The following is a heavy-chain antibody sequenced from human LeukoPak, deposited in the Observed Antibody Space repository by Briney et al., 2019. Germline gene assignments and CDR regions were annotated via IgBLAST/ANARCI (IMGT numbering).Heavy chain of an antibody. D-gene: IGHD5-18*01. CDR3: ARGLGYSYGYGIDY. J-gene: IGHJ4*02. CDR2: IWYDGSNK. Sequence: GGSLRLSCGASGFIFRNYAMSWVRQAPGKGLEWVAIIWYDGSNKYHADSVKGRFTISRDNSKNTLYLQMNSLRAEDTALYYCARGLGYSYGYGIDYWGQGTLVTVSS. V-gene: IGHV3-33*08. CDR1: GFIFRNYA.